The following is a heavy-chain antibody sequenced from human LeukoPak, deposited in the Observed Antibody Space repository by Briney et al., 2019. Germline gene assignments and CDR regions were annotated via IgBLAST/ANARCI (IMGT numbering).Heavy chain of an antibody. CDR3: ARVKIRNGIYDSSGYYDPVGYWYFDL. V-gene: IGHV6-1*01. Sequence: SQTLSLTCAISGDSVSSNSAAWNWIRQSPSRGLEWLGRTYYRSKWYNDYAVSVKSRITINPDTSKNQFSLQLNSVTPEDTAVYYCARVKIRNGIYDSSGYYDPVGYWYFDLWGRGTLVTVSS. J-gene: IGHJ2*01. CDR1: GDSVSSNSAA. D-gene: IGHD3-22*01. CDR2: TYYRSKWYN.